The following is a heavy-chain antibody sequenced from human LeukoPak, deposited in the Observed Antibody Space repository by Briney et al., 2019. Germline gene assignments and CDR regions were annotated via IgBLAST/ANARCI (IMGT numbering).Heavy chain of an antibody. J-gene: IGHJ4*02. CDR1: GFTLSSYW. Sequence: PGGSLRLSCAASGFTLSSYWMSWVRKAPGKGLEWVANIKQDGSVKQYVDSVKGRFIISRDNAKNSLYLQMNSLRAEDTAMYYCARDATAHWEYWGQGTLVTVAS. CDR2: IKQDGSVK. CDR3: ARDATAHWEY. V-gene: IGHV3-7*01. D-gene: IGHD1-26*01.